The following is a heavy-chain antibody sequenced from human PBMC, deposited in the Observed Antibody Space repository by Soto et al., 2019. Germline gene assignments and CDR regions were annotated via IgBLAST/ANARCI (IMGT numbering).Heavy chain of an antibody. CDR3: ARGNWLDP. V-gene: IGHV4-59*01. J-gene: IGHJ5*02. Sequence: SETLSLTCTVSGGSIKSYYLSWIRQPPGKGLEWIGYIYSSETGSTNYNPSLKSRVTISVDTSKNQFFLNLTSVTAADTAMYYCARGNWLDPWGQGTLVTVSS. CDR1: GGSIKSYY. CDR2: IYSSETGST.